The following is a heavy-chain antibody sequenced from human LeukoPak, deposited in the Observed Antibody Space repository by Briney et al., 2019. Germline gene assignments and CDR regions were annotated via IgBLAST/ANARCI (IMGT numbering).Heavy chain of an antibody. Sequence: PGGSLRLSCVASGFTFSSYSMNWVRQAPGKGLEWISYISSFGGTIYYADSVKGRFTISRDNAKNSLYLQMNSLRAEDTAVYYCARDYYYDSSGYWLDYWGQGTLVTVSS. J-gene: IGHJ4*02. D-gene: IGHD3-22*01. CDR1: GFTFSSYS. V-gene: IGHV3-48*01. CDR2: ISSFGGTI. CDR3: ARDYYYDSSGYWLDY.